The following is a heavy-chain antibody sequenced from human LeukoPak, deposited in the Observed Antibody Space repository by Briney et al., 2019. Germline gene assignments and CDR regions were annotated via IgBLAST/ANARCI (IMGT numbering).Heavy chain of an antibody. CDR1: GGSISSSNW. CDR3: ARVLLWFGELYFDY. V-gene: IGHV4-4*02. D-gene: IGHD3-10*01. CDR2: IYHSGST. J-gene: IGHJ4*02. Sequence: SETLSLTCAVSGGSISSSNWWSWVRQPPGKGLEWIGEIYHSGSTNYNPSLKSRVTISVDKSKNQFSLKLSSVTAADTAVYYCARVLLWFGELYFDYWGQGTLVTASS.